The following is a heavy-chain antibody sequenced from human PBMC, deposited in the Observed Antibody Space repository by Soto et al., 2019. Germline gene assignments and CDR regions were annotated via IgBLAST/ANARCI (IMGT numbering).Heavy chain of an antibody. J-gene: IGHJ6*03. CDR1: GFTFSSYA. D-gene: IGHD3-16*02. CDR3: AKNGMITFGGVIVAPNYYMDV. CDR2: ISGSGGST. Sequence: GGSLRLSCAASGFTFSSYAMSWVRQAPGKGLEWVSAISGSGGSTYYADSVKGRFTISRDNSKNTLYLQMNSLGAEDTAVYYCAKNGMITFGGVIVAPNYYMDVWGKGTTVTVSS. V-gene: IGHV3-23*01.